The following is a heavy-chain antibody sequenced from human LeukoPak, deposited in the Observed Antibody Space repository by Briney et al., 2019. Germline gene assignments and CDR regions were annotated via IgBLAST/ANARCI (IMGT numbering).Heavy chain of an antibody. CDR1: GFTFSSYW. V-gene: IGHV3-7*01. CDR2: IKEDGSEK. CDR3: ARAPYIWGSHRQGAFDI. Sequence: GRSLRLSCAASGFTFSSYWMSLVRQAPGKGLEWVANIKEDGSEKYYVDSVKGRFTISRDNAKNSLYLQMNSLRAEDTAVYYRARAPYIWGSHRQGAFDIWGQGTMVTVSS. D-gene: IGHD3-16*02. J-gene: IGHJ3*02.